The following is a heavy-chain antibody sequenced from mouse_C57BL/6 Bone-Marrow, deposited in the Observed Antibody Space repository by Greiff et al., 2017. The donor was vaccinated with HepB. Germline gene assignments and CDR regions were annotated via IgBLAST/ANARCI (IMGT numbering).Heavy chain of an antibody. V-gene: IGHV1-5*01. D-gene: IGHD1-1*01. CDR3: TRDYYGSSSSYWYFDV. Sequence: EVQLQQSGTVLARPGASVKRSCKTSGYTLTSYWMHWVKQRPGQGLEWIGAIYPGNSDTSYNQKFKGKAKLTAVTSASTAYMELSSLTNEDSAVYYCTRDYYGSSSSYWYFDVWGTGTTVTVSS. J-gene: IGHJ1*03. CDR2: IYPGNSDT. CDR1: GYTLTSYW.